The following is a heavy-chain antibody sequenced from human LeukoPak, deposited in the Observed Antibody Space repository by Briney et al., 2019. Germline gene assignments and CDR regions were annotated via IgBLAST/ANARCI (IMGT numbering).Heavy chain of an antibody. CDR3: AKDIYRGLDMATRPDY. D-gene: IGHD5-24*01. CDR2: ISGDADST. J-gene: IGHJ4*02. CDR1: GFTFDDYA. V-gene: IGHV3-43*02. Sequence: GGSLRLSCAASGFTFDDYAMHWVRQAPGKGLEWVSLISGDADSTYYADSVKGRFTISRGDSRNSLYLQMNSLRTEDTALYYCAKDIYRGLDMATRPDYWGQGSLVTVSS.